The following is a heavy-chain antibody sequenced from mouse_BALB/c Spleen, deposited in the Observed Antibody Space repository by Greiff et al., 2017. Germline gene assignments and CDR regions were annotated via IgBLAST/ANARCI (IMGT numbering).Heavy chain of an antibody. CDR1: GYAFSSSW. CDR2: IYPGDGDT. J-gene: IGHJ1*01. Sequence: QVQLKESGPELVKPGASVKISCKASGYAFSSSWMNWVKQRPGQGLEWIGRIYPGDGDTNYNGKFKGKATLTADKSSSTAYMQLSSLTSVDSAVYFCARDGYFDVWGAGTTVTVSS. V-gene: IGHV1-82*01. CDR3: ARDGYFDV.